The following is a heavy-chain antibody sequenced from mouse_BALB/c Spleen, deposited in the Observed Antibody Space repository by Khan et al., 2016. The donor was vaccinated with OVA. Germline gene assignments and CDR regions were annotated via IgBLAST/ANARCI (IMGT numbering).Heavy chain of an antibody. CDR2: ISTYSGNT. CDR1: GYTFTDYA. J-gene: IGHJ2*01. Sequence: QAQLQQPGPELVRPGVSVKISCKGSGYTFTDYAMHWVKQSHAKSLEWIGLISTYSGNTNYKQKFKGKATMTVDKSSSTAYMELARLTSEDSAIYYCTRPAYDGYYDYWGQGTTLTVSS. V-gene: IGHV1S137*01. CDR3: TRPAYDGYYDY. D-gene: IGHD2-3*01.